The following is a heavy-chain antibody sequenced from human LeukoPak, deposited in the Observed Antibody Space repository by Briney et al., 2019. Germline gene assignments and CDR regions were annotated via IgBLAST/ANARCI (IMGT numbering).Heavy chain of an antibody. CDR1: GGSISSSSYY. V-gene: IGHV4-39*01. Sequence: PSETLSLTCTVSGGSISSSSYYWGWIRQPPGKGLEWIGSIYYSGSTYYNPSLKSRVTISVDTSKNQFSLKLSSVTAADTAVYYCARLIIVPAAAGSEFDYWGQGTLVTVSS. J-gene: IGHJ4*02. D-gene: IGHD2-2*01. CDR2: IYYSGST. CDR3: ARLIIVPAAAGSEFDY.